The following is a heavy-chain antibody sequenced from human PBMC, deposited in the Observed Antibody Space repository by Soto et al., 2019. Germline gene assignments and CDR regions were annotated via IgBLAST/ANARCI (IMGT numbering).Heavy chain of an antibody. Sequence: GGSLRLSCAASGFTVSSNYMSWVRQAPGKGLEWVSVIYSGGSTYYADSVKGRFTISRDNSKNTLYLQMNSLRAEDTAVYYCAREAQGITIFGVVTTYMDVWGQGTTVTVSS. V-gene: IGHV3-53*01. D-gene: IGHD3-3*01. J-gene: IGHJ6*02. CDR2: IYSGGST. CDR1: GFTVSSNY. CDR3: AREAQGITIFGVVTTYMDV.